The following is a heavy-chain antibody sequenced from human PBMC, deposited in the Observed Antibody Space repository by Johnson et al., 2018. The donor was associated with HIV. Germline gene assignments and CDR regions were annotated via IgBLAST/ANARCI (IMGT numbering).Heavy chain of an antibody. CDR1: GFTFSNYA. J-gene: IGHJ3*02. CDR2: IWYNGSNK. D-gene: IGHD3-22*01. Sequence: QVQLVESGGGVVQPGRSLRLSCAASGFTFSNYAMHWVRQAPGKGLEWVAVIWYNGSNKYYADSVKGRFTISRDNSKNTLYLQMNSLRAEDTALYYCARGGRYYDPGAFDIWGQGAMVTVSS. CDR3: ARGGRYYDPGAFDI. V-gene: IGHV3-33*08.